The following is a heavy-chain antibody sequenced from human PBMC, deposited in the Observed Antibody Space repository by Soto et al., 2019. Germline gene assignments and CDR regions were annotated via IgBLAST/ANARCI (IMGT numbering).Heavy chain of an antibody. CDR1: GFTFSSYG. J-gene: IGHJ6*02. CDR2: ISYDESNK. Sequence: QVRLVESGGGVVQPGRSLRLSCAASGFTFSSYGMYWVRQAPGKGLEWVAVISYDESNKYYAYSVKGRFTISRDNSNNALYLHMNSLTAEDTAVYYCAKALVDILLYRGMDVWGQGTTVTVSS. V-gene: IGHV3-30*18. CDR3: AKALVDILLYRGMDV. D-gene: IGHD2-2*02.